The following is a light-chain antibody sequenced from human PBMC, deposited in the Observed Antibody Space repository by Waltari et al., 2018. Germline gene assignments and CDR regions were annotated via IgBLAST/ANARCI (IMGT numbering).Light chain of an antibody. Sequence: DIVLTQTPLSSPVTLGQPASISCRSSPSLVHSDGNTYLSWLQQRPGQPPRPLIYKISDRFSGVQDRFSGSGAGTDFTLKISRVEAEDVGVYYCMQTTRFWTFGQGTRVEIK. CDR2: KIS. J-gene: IGKJ1*01. CDR1: PSLVHSDGNTY. CDR3: MQTTRFWT. V-gene: IGKV2-24*01.